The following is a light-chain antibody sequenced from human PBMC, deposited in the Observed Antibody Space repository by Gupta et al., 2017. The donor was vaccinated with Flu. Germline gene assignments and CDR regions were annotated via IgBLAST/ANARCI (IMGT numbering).Light chain of an antibody. J-gene: IGKJ4*01. V-gene: IGKV1-39*01. CDR3: QHTDSPPLT. CDR1: LPIRTY. Sequence: DIQMTQSPSSLSASVGDRVTITCRASLPIRTYLTWYQQKPGKAPELLIYGASRLPGGVPSRFSGVGSGTDFTLTITRLQPEEFATYYCQHTDSPPLTFGGGTKVEIK. CDR2: GAS.